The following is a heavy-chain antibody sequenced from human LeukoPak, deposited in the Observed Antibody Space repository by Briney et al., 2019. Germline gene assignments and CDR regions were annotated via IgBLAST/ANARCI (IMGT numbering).Heavy chain of an antibody. Sequence: GESLKISCAASGFTFSSYTMSWVRQASGKGLECVSGISGSGGSTDYADSVKGRFTISRDNSKNTLYLQMNSLRVEDTAVYYCAKDPGYQVVYCFDYWGQGTLVTVSS. CDR2: ISGSGGST. CDR1: GFTFSSYT. J-gene: IGHJ4*02. V-gene: IGHV3-23*01. D-gene: IGHD2-2*01. CDR3: AKDPGYQVVYCFDY.